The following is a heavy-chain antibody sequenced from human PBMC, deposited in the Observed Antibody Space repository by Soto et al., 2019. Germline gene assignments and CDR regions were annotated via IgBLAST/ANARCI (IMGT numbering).Heavy chain of an antibody. V-gene: IGHV3-23*01. D-gene: IGHD6-19*01. CDR2: ISGSGGTT. J-gene: IGHJ6*02. Sequence: GGSLRLSCAASGFTFSSYAMSWVRQAPGKGLEWVSTISGSGGTTYYADSVKGRFTFSRDNSKNTLCLQMNSLRAEDTAVYYCAKAWSSGPTNYYHFAMDVWGQGTSVTVSS. CDR1: GFTFSSYA. CDR3: AKAWSSGPTNYYHFAMDV.